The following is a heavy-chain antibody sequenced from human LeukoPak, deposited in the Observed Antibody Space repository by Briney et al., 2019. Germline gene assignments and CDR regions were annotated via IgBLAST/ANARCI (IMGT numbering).Heavy chain of an antibody. CDR2: ITGSGTGT. CDR1: GFTFGSDA. D-gene: IGHD1-1*01. Sequence: GGSLRLSCAASGFTFGSDAMSWVRQAPGKGLEWVSAITGSGTGTYYADSVKGRFTTSRDDSKNTLYLQMNSLRAEDTAVYYCARMGKGTLDYWGQGTLVTVSS. J-gene: IGHJ4*02. V-gene: IGHV3-23*01. CDR3: ARMGKGTLDY.